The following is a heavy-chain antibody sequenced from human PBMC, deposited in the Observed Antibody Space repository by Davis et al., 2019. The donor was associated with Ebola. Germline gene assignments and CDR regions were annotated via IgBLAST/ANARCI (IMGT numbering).Heavy chain of an antibody. Sequence: ASVKVSCKASGYTFTSYYMHWVRQAPGQGLEWMGIINPSGGSTSYAQKFQGRVTMTRDTSTSTVYMELSSLRSEDTAVYYCARDPERTPVTGWFDPWGQGTLVTVSS. D-gene: IGHD1-20*01. CDR1: GYTFTSYY. V-gene: IGHV1-46*01. CDR3: ARDPERTPVTGWFDP. CDR2: INPSGGST. J-gene: IGHJ5*02.